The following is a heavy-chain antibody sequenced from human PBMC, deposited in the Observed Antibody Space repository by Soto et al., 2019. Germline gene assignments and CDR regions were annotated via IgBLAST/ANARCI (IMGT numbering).Heavy chain of an antibody. D-gene: IGHD2-2*01. CDR3: ARGRGLGYCISTSCQYFDY. V-gene: IGHV1-69*12. CDR2: IIPIFGTA. CDR1: GGTFSSYA. J-gene: IGHJ4*02. Sequence: QVQLVQSGAEVKKPGSSVKVSCKASGGTFSSYAISWVRQAPGQGLEWMGGIIPIFGTANYAQKFQGRVTITADESTSTAYMELSSLRSEDTAVYYCARGRGLGYCISTSCQYFDYWGQGTLVTVSS.